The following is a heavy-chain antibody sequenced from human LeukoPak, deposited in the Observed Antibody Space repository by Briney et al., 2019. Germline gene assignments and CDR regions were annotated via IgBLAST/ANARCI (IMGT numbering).Heavy chain of an antibody. J-gene: IGHJ4*02. Sequence: GGSLRLSCAASGFTFSSYAMSWVRQAPGKGLEWVSAISGSGGSTYYADSVKGRFTISRDNSKNTLYLQMNSLRAEDTAVYYWANVGALDILTGPPEYWGQGTLVTVSS. D-gene: IGHD3-9*01. CDR1: GFTFSSYA. V-gene: IGHV3-23*01. CDR3: ANVGALDILTGPPEY. CDR2: ISGSGGST.